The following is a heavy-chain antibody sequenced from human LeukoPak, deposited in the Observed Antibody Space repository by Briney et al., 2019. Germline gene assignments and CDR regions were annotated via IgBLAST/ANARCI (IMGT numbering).Heavy chain of an antibody. V-gene: IGHV1-46*01. D-gene: IGHD1-26*01. J-gene: IGHJ6*03. Sequence: ASVKVSCKASGYTFTSYYMHWVRQAPGQGLEWMGIINPSGGSTSYAQKFQGRVTMTRDMSTSTVYMELSSLRSEDTAVYYCARGGLRWELYYYMDVWGKGTTVTVSS. CDR3: ARGGLRWELYYYMDV. CDR1: GYTFTSYY. CDR2: INPSGGST.